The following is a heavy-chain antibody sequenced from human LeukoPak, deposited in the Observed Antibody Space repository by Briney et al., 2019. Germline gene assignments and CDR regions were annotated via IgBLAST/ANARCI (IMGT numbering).Heavy chain of an antibody. J-gene: IGHJ3*02. D-gene: IGHD6-19*01. V-gene: IGHV3-7*01. CDR1: GFTFSSYW. CDR3: ARDRYSSGPDAFDI. Sequence: GGSLRLSCAASGFTFSSYWMSWVRQAPGKGLEWVANIKQDGSEKYYVDSVKGRFTISRDNAKNSLYLQMNSLRAEDTAVYYCARDRYSSGPDAFDIWGQGTMVTVSS. CDR2: IKQDGSEK.